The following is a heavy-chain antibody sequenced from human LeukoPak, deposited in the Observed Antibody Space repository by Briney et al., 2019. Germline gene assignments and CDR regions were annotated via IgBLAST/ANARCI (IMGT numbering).Heavy chain of an antibody. CDR2: IRYERNER. V-gene: IGHV3-30*02. J-gene: IGHJ5*02. Sequence: PGGSLRLSCAASGFTFTSHSMNWVRQAPGKGLEWVAFIRYERNERYYADSVKGRFTISRDNPKNTLYLEMNSLRVEDTAVYYCAKDLVRDRWFGESWGQGTRVTVSS. CDR1: GFTFTSHS. CDR3: AKDLVRDRWFGES. D-gene: IGHD3-10*01.